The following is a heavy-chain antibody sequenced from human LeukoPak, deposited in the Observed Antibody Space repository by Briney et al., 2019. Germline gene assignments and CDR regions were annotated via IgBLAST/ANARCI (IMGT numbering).Heavy chain of an antibody. D-gene: IGHD3-10*02. Sequence: GGSLRLSCAASGFTFSSYWMSWVRQAPGKGLEWVANIKQDGREKYYVDSVKGRFTISRDNAKNLLYLQMNSLRAEDTAVYYCAELGITMIGGVWGKGTTVTISS. V-gene: IGHV3-7*01. CDR2: IKQDGREK. CDR1: GFTFSSYW. CDR3: AELGITMIGGV. J-gene: IGHJ6*04.